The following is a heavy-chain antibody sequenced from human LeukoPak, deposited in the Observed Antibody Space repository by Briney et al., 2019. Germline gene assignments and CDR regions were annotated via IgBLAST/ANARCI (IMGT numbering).Heavy chain of an antibody. CDR2: FYTSGST. D-gene: IGHD3-10*01. V-gene: IGHV4-61*02. CDR3: ARERYYGSGSPTKPNYYMDV. J-gene: IGHJ6*03. Sequence: SETLSLTCTVSGGSISSGRYYWSWIRQSAGKGLEWFGLFYTSGSTNYNPSLKRRVTISVDTSKNQFSLKLSSVTAADTAVYYGARERYYGSGSPTKPNYYMDVWGKGTTVTISS. CDR1: GGSISSGRYY.